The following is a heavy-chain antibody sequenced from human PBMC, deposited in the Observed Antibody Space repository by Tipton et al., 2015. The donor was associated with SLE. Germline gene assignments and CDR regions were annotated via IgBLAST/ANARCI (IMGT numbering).Heavy chain of an antibody. Sequence: TLSLTCAVYGGSFSGYSWSWIRQPPGKGLEWIGEINHTGSTNYNPSLKSRVTISVDTSKNQFSLKLNSVTAADTAVYFCAGRGRMIAVAVRHAFDIWGQGTMFPVSS. CDR3: AGRGRMIAVAVRHAFDI. CDR1: GGSFSGYS. CDR2: INHTGST. J-gene: IGHJ3*02. V-gene: IGHV4-34*01. D-gene: IGHD6-19*01.